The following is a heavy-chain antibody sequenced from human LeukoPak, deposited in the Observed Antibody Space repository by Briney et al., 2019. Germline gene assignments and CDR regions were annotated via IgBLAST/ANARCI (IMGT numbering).Heavy chain of an antibody. Sequence: PSETLSLTCAVYGGSFSGYYWSWIRQPPGKGLEWIGEINHSGSTNYNPSLKGRVTISVDTSKNQFSLNVSSVTAADTAVYYCARVHPPEGYSGYDFDYWGQGTLVTVSS. CDR1: GGSFSGYY. V-gene: IGHV4-34*01. J-gene: IGHJ4*02. CDR3: ARVHPPEGYSGYDFDY. D-gene: IGHD5-12*01. CDR2: INHSGST.